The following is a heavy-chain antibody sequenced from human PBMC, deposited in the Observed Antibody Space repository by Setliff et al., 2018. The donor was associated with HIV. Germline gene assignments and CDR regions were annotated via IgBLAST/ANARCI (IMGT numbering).Heavy chain of an antibody. CDR1: GGSIRSYY. V-gene: IGHV4-59*12. Sequence: SETLSLTCSVTGGSIRSYYWSWIRQSPGKGLEWIGYIYFSGSTSYNPSLKSRLTISVDTSKNQFSLKLSSVTAADTAVYYCARGGSRGSWYWDYWGQGTLVTVSS. D-gene: IGHD6-13*01. CDR2: IYFSGST. CDR3: ARGGSRGSWYWDY. J-gene: IGHJ4*02.